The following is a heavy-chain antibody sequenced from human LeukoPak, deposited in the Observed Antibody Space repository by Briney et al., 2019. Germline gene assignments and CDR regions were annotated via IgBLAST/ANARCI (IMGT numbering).Heavy chain of an antibody. V-gene: IGHV4-31*03. CDR3: ARDSYGSDDAFDV. Sequence: PSQTLSLTCTVSGGSISSGGYYWSWIRQHPGKGLEWIGYIYYRGNTYYNPSLKSGFSISVDTPKNQFSLKLSSVTAADTAVYYCARDSYGSDDAFDVWGQGTMVSVSS. J-gene: IGHJ3*01. CDR1: GGSISSGGYY. D-gene: IGHD5-18*01. CDR2: IYYRGNT.